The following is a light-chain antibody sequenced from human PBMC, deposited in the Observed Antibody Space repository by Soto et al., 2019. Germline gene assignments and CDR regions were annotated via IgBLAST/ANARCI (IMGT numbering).Light chain of an antibody. CDR1: QTISTY. CDR3: QQSYSTPQT. J-gene: IGKJ1*01. CDR2: DAS. V-gene: IGKV1-39*01. Sequence: DIQMTQSPSSLSASVGDRVTITCRASQTISTYLNWYQQKPGKAPRLLIYDASSLLSGVPSRFSGSGSGTDFTLTISSLQPEDFATYYCQQSYSTPQTFGQGTKVDI.